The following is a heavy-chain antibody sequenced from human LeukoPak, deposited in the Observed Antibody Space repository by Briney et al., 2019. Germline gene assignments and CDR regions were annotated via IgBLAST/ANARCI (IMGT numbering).Heavy chain of an antibody. Sequence: QAGGSLRLSCAASGFTFSSYWMHWVRQAPGKGLEWVAVIWYDGSNKYYADSVKGRFTISRDNSKNTLYLQMNSLRAEDTAVYYCAREAVAGYFDYWGQGTLVTVSS. D-gene: IGHD6-19*01. J-gene: IGHJ4*02. CDR3: AREAVAGYFDY. V-gene: IGHV3-33*08. CDR2: IWYDGSNK. CDR1: GFTFSSYW.